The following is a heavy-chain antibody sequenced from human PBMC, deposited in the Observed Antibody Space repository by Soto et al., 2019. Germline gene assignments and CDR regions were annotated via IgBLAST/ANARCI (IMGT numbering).Heavy chain of an antibody. CDR3: VMVDNYVTPTPQDV. Sequence: QVQLVQSGDEVKKPGASVKVSCKASGYIFVNYGIAWVRQAPGQGLEWMGWISPYTGNTHSATKIQGRLTMTTDTCTGTVYMGLGSLTSDDTAVYYCVMVDNYVTPTPQDVWGQGTTVTVSS. CDR1: GYIFVNYG. V-gene: IGHV1-18*01. D-gene: IGHD3-16*01. J-gene: IGHJ6*02. CDR2: ISPYTGNT.